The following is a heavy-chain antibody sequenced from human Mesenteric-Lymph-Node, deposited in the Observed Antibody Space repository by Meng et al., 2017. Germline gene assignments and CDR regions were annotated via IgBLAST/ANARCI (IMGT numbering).Heavy chain of an antibody. CDR1: GGSFSGYY. V-gene: IGHV4-34*09. D-gene: IGHD2/OR15-2a*01. J-gene: IGHJ4*02. Sequence: QVQLQGSGPGLVKPSQTLSLTCAVYGGSFSGYYWSWIRQPPGKGLEWIGEINHSGSTNYNPSLKSRVTISVDTSKNQFSLKLSSVTAADTAVYYCARGFLSFVRVFDYWGQGTLVTVSS. CDR2: INHSGST. CDR3: ARGFLSFVRVFDY.